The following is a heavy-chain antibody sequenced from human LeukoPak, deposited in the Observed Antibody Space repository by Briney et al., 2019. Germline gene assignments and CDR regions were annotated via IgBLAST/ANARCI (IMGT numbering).Heavy chain of an antibody. J-gene: IGHJ4*02. Sequence: GESLKISCKGSGYSFTSYWIGWVRQMPGKGLEWMGIIYPGDSDTRYSPSFQGQVTISADKSISTAYLQWSSLKASDTAVYYCARIPIRSYYDILTGSYIGGFDYWGQGTLVTVSS. CDR3: ARIPIRSYYDILTGSYIGGFDY. V-gene: IGHV5-51*01. CDR1: GYSFTSYW. D-gene: IGHD3-9*01. CDR2: IYPGDSDT.